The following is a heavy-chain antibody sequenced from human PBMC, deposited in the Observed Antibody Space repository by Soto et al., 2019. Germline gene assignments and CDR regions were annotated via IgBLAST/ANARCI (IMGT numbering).Heavy chain of an antibody. V-gene: IGHV4-59*01. CDR1: GGSIRSYY. Sequence: PSETLSLTCTVSGGSIRSYYWSWIRQPPGKGLEWIGYIYYSGSTNYNPSLKSRVTISVDTSKNQFSLKLSSVTAADTAVYYCARGDSGWSDLDYWGQGTLVTVSS. CDR2: IYYSGST. J-gene: IGHJ4*02. D-gene: IGHD6-19*01. CDR3: ARGDSGWSDLDY.